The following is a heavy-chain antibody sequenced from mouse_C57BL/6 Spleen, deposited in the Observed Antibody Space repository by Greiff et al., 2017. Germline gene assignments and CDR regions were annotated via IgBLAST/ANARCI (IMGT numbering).Heavy chain of an antibody. CDR3: ARMVTTGRYFDY. D-gene: IGHD2-2*01. J-gene: IGHJ2*01. CDR1: GYTFTDYY. Sequence: VQLQQSGAELVRPGASVKLSCKASGYTFTDYYINWVKQRPGQGLEWIARIYPGSGNTYYNEKFKGKATLTAEKSSSTAYMQLSSLTSEDSAVYFCARMVTTGRYFDYWGQGTTLTVSS. CDR2: IYPGSGNT. V-gene: IGHV1-76*01.